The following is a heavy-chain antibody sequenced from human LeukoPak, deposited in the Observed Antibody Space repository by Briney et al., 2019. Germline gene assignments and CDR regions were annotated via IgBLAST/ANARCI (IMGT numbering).Heavy chain of an antibody. CDR1: GFTFSSYS. D-gene: IGHD6-19*01. CDR2: ISSSGSTI. V-gene: IGHV3-48*04. CDR3: ARLCTKSSGCSNSY. Sequence: PGGSLRLSCAASGFTFSSYSMNWVRQAPGKGLEWVSYISSSGSTIYYADSVKGRFTISRDNAKNSLYLQMNSLRAEDTAVYYCARLCTKSSGCSNSYWGQGTLVTVSS. J-gene: IGHJ4*02.